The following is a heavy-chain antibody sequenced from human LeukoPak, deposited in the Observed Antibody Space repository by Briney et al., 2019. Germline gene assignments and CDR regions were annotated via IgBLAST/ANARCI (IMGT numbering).Heavy chain of an antibody. J-gene: IGHJ6*03. D-gene: IGHD1-26*01. V-gene: IGHV3-30*02. CDR1: GFTFSSYG. CDR2: IRYDGSNK. CDR3: AKSTTQAYYYMDV. Sequence: GGSLRLSCAASGFTFSSYGMYWVRQAPGKGLEWVAFIRYDGSNKYYADSVKGRFTISRDNSKNSLYLQMNSLRAEDTALYYCAKSTTQAYYYMDVWGKGTTVTVSS.